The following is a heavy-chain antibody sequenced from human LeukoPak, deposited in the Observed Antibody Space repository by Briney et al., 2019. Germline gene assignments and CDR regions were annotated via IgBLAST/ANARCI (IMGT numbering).Heavy chain of an antibody. D-gene: IGHD3-10*01. CDR3: ASDDGSGRGPDY. CDR2: IYYSGST. Sequence: SETLSLACTVSGGSISSGDYYWNWIRQHPGKGLEWIGYIYYSGSTYYNPSLKSRVTISVDTSKNQFSLKLSSVTAADTAVYYCASDDGSGRGPDYWGQGTLVTVSS. CDR1: GGSISSGDYY. J-gene: IGHJ4*02. V-gene: IGHV4-31*03.